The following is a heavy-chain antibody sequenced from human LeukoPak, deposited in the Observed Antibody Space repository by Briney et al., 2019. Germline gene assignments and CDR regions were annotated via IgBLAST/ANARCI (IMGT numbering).Heavy chain of an antibody. CDR2: IYYSGTT. CDR3: ARHYSSSWFYYFDY. Sequence: SETLSLTCTVSGGSINNYYWSWIRQPPGKGLEWIGYIYYSGTTNYNPSLKGRVTISVDTSKNQFSLKLSSVTAADTAVYYCARHYSSSWFYYFDYWGQGTLVTVSS. D-gene: IGHD6-13*01. V-gene: IGHV4-59*08. J-gene: IGHJ4*02. CDR1: GGSINNYY.